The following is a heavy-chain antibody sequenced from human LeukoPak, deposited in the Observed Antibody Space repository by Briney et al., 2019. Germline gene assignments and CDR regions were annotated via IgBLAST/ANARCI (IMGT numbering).Heavy chain of an antibody. J-gene: IGHJ4*03. CDR2: AYYTGNT. CDR3: SRLPSGSPADY. V-gene: IGHV4-39*07. CDR1: GGSISDSTYH. Sequence: SETLSLTCIVSGGSISDSTYHWGWIRQAPGKGLEWIGSAYYTGNTYSDPSLKGRLVISMDTTNNQFSLRLRSVTAADTAVYFCSRLPSGSPADYWGQGTSVAVSS. D-gene: IGHD5-12*01.